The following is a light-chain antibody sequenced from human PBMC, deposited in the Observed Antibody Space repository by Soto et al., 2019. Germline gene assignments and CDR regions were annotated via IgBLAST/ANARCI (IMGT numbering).Light chain of an antibody. CDR1: QSVSIY. CDR3: QQYGSSPWT. CDR2: GAS. V-gene: IGKV3-20*01. Sequence: EIVLAQSPATLSLSPGQTATLSCRACQSVSIYLAWYQQKPGQAPRLLIYGASSRATGIPDRFSGSGSGTDFTLTISRLEPEDFAVYYCQQYGSSPWTFGQGTKVDI. J-gene: IGKJ1*01.